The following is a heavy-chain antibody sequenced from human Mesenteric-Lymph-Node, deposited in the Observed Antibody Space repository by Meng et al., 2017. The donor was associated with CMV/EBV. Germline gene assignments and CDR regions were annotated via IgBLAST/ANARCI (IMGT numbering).Heavy chain of an antibody. CDR1: GFTFSDHY. CDR2: ISNGGTTI. Sequence: GESLKISCAASGFTFSDHYMSWFRQAPGKGLEWVSYISNGGTTIYHADSVKGRFTISRDNAKNSLYLQMNSLRPEDTAVYYCARGRLPNCWGQGTPVTVSS. J-gene: IGHJ4*02. CDR3: ARGRLPNC. V-gene: IGHV3-11*01.